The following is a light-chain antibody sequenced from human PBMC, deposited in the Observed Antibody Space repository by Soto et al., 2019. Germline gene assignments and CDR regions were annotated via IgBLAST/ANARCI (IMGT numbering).Light chain of an antibody. J-gene: IGKJ2*02. Sequence: DIVMTQSPLSLPVTPGEPASISCRSSQSLLHSNVYNYLDWYLQKPGQSPQLLIYLGSNRSSGVPDRFSGTGSGTDFTLKISRVEAEDVGVYYCMQALQTPRTFGKGNKLEIK. CDR1: QSLLHSNVYNY. CDR3: MQALQTPRT. V-gene: IGKV2-28*01. CDR2: LGS.